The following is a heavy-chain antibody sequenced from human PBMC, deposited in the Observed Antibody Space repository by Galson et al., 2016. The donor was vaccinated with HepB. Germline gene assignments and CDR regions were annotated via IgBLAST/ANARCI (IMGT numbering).Heavy chain of an antibody. Sequence: SVKVSCKASGFTFTRSAVQWVRQARGQRLEWIGWIVVDSGSTNYAQRFQERVTIIRDLSTSTAYMELSSLISEDTAVYYCAALGQDFDWSYEAFDSWGQGTMVT. V-gene: IGHV1-58*01. CDR1: GFTFTRSA. CDR2: IVVDSGST. J-gene: IGHJ3*02. CDR3: AALGQDFDWSYEAFDS. D-gene: IGHD3-9*01.